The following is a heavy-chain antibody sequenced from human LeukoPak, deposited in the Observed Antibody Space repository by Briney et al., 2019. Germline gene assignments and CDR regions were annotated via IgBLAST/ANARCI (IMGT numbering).Heavy chain of an antibody. CDR3: ARQKEDNSGYYNLLTFDY. V-gene: IGHV4-30-2*01. Sequence: SETLSLTCAVSGGSISSGDYPWTWVRQPPGKGLEWIGYIYPSGSTYYNPSLKTRVTISIDRSKNQFSLKLSSVTAADTAVYYCARQKEDNSGYYNLLTFDYWGQGTLVTVSS. CDR2: IYPSGST. D-gene: IGHD3-22*01. J-gene: IGHJ4*02. CDR1: GGSISSGDYP.